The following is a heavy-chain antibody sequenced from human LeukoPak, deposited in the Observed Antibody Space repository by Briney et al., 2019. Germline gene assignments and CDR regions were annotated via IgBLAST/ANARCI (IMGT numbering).Heavy chain of an antibody. V-gene: IGHV3-64D*06. CDR1: GFTFSSYA. CDR2: ISSNGGST. D-gene: IGHD6-13*01. Sequence: GRSLRLSCAASGFTFSSYAMHWVRQAPGKGLEYVSAISSNGGSTYYADSVKGRFTTSRDNSKNTLYLQMSSLRVEDTAVFYCVKGIAGGPYYFDYWGQGTLVTVSS. J-gene: IGHJ4*02. CDR3: VKGIAGGPYYFDY.